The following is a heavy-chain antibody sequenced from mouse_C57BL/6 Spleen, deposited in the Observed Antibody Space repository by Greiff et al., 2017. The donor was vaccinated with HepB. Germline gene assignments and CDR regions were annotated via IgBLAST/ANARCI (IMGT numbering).Heavy chain of an antibody. CDR1: GFTFTDYY. CDR3: ARSSIYYDCDGDAWLAY. D-gene: IGHD2-4*01. V-gene: IGHV7-3*01. J-gene: IGHJ3*01. CDR2: ISNKANGYTT. Sequence: EVMLVESGGGLVQPGGSLSLSCAASGFTFTDYYMSWVRQPPGKALEWLGFISNKANGYTTEYSASVNGRFTISRDNSQSILYLQMNALRAEDSASYYCARSSIYYDCDGDAWLAYWGQGTLFTVSA.